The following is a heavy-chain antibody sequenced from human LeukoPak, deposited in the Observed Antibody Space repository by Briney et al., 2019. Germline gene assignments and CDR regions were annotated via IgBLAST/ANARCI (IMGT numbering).Heavy chain of an antibody. D-gene: IGHD3-22*01. CDR1: GGSFSSGQY. J-gene: IGHJ1*01. Sequence: SETLSLTCAVFGGSFSSGQYWSWIRQPPGKGLEWIGEINHSGSSNYNPALKSRVTISVDTSKNQFSLKLSSVTAADTAVYYCARGVSYYDSSGYYNEYFQHWGQGTLVTVSS. CDR2: INHSGSS. CDR3: ARGVSYYDSSGYYNEYFQH. V-gene: IGHV4-34*01.